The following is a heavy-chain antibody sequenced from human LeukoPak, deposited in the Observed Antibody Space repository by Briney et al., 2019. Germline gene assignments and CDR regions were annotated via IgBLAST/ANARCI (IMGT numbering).Heavy chain of an antibody. Sequence: PSETLSLTCTVSGGSISSYYWSWIRQPPGKGLEWIGYIYYSGSTNYNPSLKSRVTISVDTSKNQFSLKLSSVTAADTAVYYCASTSRGDDYDVPPYAFDIWGQGTMVTVPS. CDR3: ASTSRGDDYDVPPYAFDI. CDR2: IYYSGST. D-gene: IGHD4-17*01. CDR1: GGSISSYY. V-gene: IGHV4-59*01. J-gene: IGHJ3*02.